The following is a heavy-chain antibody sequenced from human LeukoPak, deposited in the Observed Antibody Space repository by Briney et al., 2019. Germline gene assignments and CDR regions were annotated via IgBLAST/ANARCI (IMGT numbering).Heavy chain of an antibody. V-gene: IGHV3-23*01. CDR3: AKPMYYYDSSGYGHPVWFDP. Sequence: PGGSLRLSCAASGFTFGTYGMHWVRQAPGKGLEWVSAISGSGDSTYYADSVKGRFTISRDNSKNTLYLQMNSLRAEDTAVYYCAKPMYYYDSSGYGHPVWFDPWGQGTRVTVSS. CDR2: ISGSGDST. J-gene: IGHJ5*02. D-gene: IGHD3-22*01. CDR1: GFTFGTYG.